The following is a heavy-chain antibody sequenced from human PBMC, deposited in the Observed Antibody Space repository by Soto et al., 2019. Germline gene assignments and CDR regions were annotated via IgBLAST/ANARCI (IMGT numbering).Heavy chain of an antibody. V-gene: IGHV1-18*01. CDR3: ARDIESVTAKHFFYYYAMDV. Sequence: QGQLVQSGAEVKKPGASVKLSCKASGFTFSNYGLNWVRQAPGQGLEWMGWVSANNGHTNYAQNLQGRVSMTTDTSTGTAYIELRGLTFDDTAVYYCARDIESVTAKHFFYYYAMDVWGQGTTVTVSS. J-gene: IGHJ6*02. D-gene: IGHD3-3*01. CDR2: VSANNGHT. CDR1: GFTFSNYG.